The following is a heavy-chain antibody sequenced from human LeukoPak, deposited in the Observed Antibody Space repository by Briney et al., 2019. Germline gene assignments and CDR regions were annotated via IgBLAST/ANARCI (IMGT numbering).Heavy chain of an antibody. CDR1: GGSISSYY. CDR3: ATQYGSGTLAYGY. D-gene: IGHD3-10*01. CDR2: IHYNGNT. Sequence: PSETLSLTCTVSGGSISSYYWSWIRQPPGKGLEWIGYIHYNGNTHYNPSLKSRVTMSIDTSKNQFSLKLSSVTAADTAVYYCATQYGSGTLAYGYWGQGTLVTVSS. J-gene: IGHJ4*02. V-gene: IGHV4-59*08.